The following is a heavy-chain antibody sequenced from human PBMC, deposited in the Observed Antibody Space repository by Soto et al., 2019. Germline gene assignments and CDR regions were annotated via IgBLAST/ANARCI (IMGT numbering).Heavy chain of an antibody. Sequence: GESLKISCKGSGYSFTSYWISWVRQMPGKGLEWMGRIDPSDSYTNYSPSFQGHVTISADKSISTAYLQWSSLKASDTAMYYCAGTIRSGWANYYYYCGMDVWGRGTTVTVSS. CDR1: GYSFTSYW. CDR3: AGTIRSGWANYYYYCGMDV. V-gene: IGHV5-10-1*01. CDR2: IDPSDSYT. J-gene: IGHJ6*02. D-gene: IGHD6-19*01.